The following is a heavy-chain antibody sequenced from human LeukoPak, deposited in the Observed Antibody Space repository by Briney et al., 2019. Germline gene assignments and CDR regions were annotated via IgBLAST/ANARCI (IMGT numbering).Heavy chain of an antibody. CDR1: GGSISSYY. J-gene: IGHJ6*02. V-gene: IGHV4-59*12. CDR3: ARDGIPAARKGYYYYYGMDV. Sequence: SETLSLTCTVSGGSISSYYWSWIRQPPGKGLEWIGYIHYSGSTNYNPSLKSRVTMSVDTSKNQFSLKVSSVTAADTAVYYCARDGIPAARKGYYYYYGMDVWGRGTTVTVSS. CDR2: IHYSGST. D-gene: IGHD6-13*01.